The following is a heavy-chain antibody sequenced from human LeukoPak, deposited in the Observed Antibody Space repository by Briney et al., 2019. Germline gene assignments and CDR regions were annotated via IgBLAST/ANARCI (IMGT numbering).Heavy chain of an antibody. CDR1: GGSISSGSYY. CDR2: IYTSGST. Sequence: PSQTLSLTCTVSGGSISSGSYYWSWIRQPAGKGLEWIGRIYTSGSTNYNPSLKSRVTISVDTSKNQFSLKLSSVTAADTAVYYCARDLGDEQQLASFDYWGQGTLVTVSS. J-gene: IGHJ4*02. CDR3: ARDLGDEQQLASFDY. D-gene: IGHD6-13*01. V-gene: IGHV4-61*02.